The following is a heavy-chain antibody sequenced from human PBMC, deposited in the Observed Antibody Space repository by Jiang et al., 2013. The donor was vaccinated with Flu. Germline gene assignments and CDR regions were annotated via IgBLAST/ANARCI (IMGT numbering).Heavy chain of an antibody. CDR1: GFIFGDYA. CDR2: IKSKAYGGTT. J-gene: IGHJ4*02. Sequence: VQPGRSLRLSCSASGFIFGDYAVSWFRQAPGKGLEWVGFIKSKAYGGTTQYAASVEGRFTISRDDSKSIAYLQVNSLKTEDTAVYYCTRGRFSGYDPKPDYWGQGILVTVSS. D-gene: IGHD5-12*01. V-gene: IGHV3-49*03. CDR3: TRGRFSGYDPKPDY.